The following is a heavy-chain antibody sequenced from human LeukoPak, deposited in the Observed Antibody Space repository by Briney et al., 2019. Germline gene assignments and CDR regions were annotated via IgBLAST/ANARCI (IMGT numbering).Heavy chain of an antibody. D-gene: IGHD7-27*01. Sequence: SETLSLTCTVSGGSISSGDYYWSWIRQPPGKGLEWIGYIYYSGSTNYNPSLKSRVTISVDTSKNQFSLKLSSVTAADTAVYYCARLLTGDQDYFDYWGQGTLVTVSS. CDR1: GGSISSGDYY. V-gene: IGHV4-30-4*01. J-gene: IGHJ4*02. CDR3: ARLLTGDQDYFDY. CDR2: IYYSGST.